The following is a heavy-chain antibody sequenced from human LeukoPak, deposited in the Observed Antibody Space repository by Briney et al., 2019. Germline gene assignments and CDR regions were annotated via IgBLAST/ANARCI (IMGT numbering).Heavy chain of an antibody. D-gene: IGHD4-17*01. Sequence: TSETLSLTCTVSGGSISSYYWSWIRQPPGKGLEWIGYVYYSGTTNYNPPLKSRVTISVDTSKNQFSLKLSSVTAADAAVYYCARREENYGDYGAYYFDYWGQGTLVTVSS. CDR1: GGSISSYY. V-gene: IGHV4-59*01. J-gene: IGHJ4*02. CDR3: ARREENYGDYGAYYFDY. CDR2: VYYSGTT.